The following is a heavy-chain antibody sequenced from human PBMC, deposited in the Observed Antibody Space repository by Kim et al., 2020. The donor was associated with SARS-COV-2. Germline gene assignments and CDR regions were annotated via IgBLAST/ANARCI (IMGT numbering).Heavy chain of an antibody. CDR2: IKQDGSEK. V-gene: IGHV3-7*03. CDR3: AREGDSSGWWGADYFDY. J-gene: IGHJ4*02. D-gene: IGHD6-19*01. CDR1: GFTFSSYW. Sequence: GGSLRLSCAASGFTFSSYWMSWVRQAPGKGLEWVANIKQDGSEKYYVDSVKGRFTISRDNAKNSLYLQMNSLRAEDTAVYYCAREGDSSGWWGADYFDYWGQGTLVTVSS.